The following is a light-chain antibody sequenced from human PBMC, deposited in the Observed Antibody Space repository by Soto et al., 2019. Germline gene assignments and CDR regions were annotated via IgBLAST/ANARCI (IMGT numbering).Light chain of an antibody. J-gene: IGKJ1*01. CDR3: QQFWT. Sequence: DIQMTQSPSTLSASVGDRVTITCRDSQSISSWLAWYQQKAGKAPKLLIYKASSLESGVPSRFSGSGSGTEFTLTISSLQPDDFATYYCQQFWTFGQGTKVEIK. CDR2: KAS. V-gene: IGKV1-5*03. CDR1: QSISSW.